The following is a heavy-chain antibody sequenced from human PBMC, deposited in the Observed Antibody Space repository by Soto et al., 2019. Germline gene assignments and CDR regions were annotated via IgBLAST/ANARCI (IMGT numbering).Heavy chain of an antibody. Sequence: PGGSLRLPCAASGFTFSSYAMSWVRQSPGKGLEWVSAISGSGGSTYYADSVKGRFTISRDNSKNTLYLQMNSLRAEDTAVYYCAKDRGWELPFDYWGQGTLVTVSS. J-gene: IGHJ4*02. CDR1: GFTFSSYA. D-gene: IGHD2-15*01. V-gene: IGHV3-23*01. CDR2: ISGSGGST. CDR3: AKDRGWELPFDY.